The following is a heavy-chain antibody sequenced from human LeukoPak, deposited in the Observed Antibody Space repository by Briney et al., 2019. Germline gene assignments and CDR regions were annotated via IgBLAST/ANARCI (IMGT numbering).Heavy chain of an antibody. CDR3: AADRGYSYGTDY. Sequence: GTSVKVSCKASGFTFTSSAVQWVRQARGQRLEWRGWIVVGSGNTNYAQKFQERVTITRDMSTSTAYMELSSLRSEDTAVYYCAADRGYSYGTDYWGQGTLVTVSS. D-gene: IGHD5-18*01. J-gene: IGHJ4*02. CDR1: GFTFTSSA. CDR2: IVVGSGNT. V-gene: IGHV1-58*01.